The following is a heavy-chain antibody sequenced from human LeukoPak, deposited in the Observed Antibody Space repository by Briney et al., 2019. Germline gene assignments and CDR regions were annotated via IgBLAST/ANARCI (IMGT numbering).Heavy chain of an antibody. CDR1: GSSISSYY. J-gene: IGHJ4*02. CDR2: VYYSVDS. D-gene: IGHD3-16*01. CDR3: ARGYGLPPDY. V-gene: IGHV4-59*01. Sequence: SETLSLTCSVSGSSISSYYWSWIRQPPDMGLEWIGYVYYSVDSNYNPSLKSRVTISVDMSKNQFSLKLISVTAADTAVYYCARGYGLPPDYWGQGTLVTVSS.